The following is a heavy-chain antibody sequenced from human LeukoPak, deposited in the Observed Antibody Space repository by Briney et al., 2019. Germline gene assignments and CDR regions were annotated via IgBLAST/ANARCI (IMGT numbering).Heavy chain of an antibody. D-gene: IGHD5-12*01. Sequence: GASVKVSCKASGGTFSSYAISLVRRAPGQGLEWMGRIIPISGTANYAQKFQGRVTITTDESPSTAYMELSSLRSEDTAVYYCASEPYSGYDPYYYYYYMDVWGKGTTVTVSS. J-gene: IGHJ6*03. CDR3: ASEPYSGYDPYYYYYYMDV. CDR2: IIPISGTA. CDR1: GGTFSSYA. V-gene: IGHV1-69*05.